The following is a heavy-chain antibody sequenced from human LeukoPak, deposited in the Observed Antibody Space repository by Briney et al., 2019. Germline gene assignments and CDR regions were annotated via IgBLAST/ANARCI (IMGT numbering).Heavy chain of an antibody. CDR1: GYYFTSYW. CDR2: IDPSDSYT. J-gene: IGHJ4*02. D-gene: IGHD5-18*01. CDR3: ARLSNEDTTTLNF. V-gene: IGHV5-10-1*01. Sequence: GESLKISCKGSGYYFTSYWITWVRQMPGKGLEWKGNIDPSDSYTYYSPSFQGHVTISTDRSISTAYLQWSGLKASDTAIYYCARLSNEDTTTLNFWGQGTLVTVSS.